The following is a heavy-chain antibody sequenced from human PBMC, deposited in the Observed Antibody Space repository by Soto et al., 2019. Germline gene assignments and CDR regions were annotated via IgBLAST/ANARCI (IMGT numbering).Heavy chain of an antibody. Sequence: ESGGGLVKPGGSLRLSCAASGFTFSNAWMSWVRQAPGKGLEWVGRIKSKTDGGTTDYAAPVKGRFTISRDDSKNTLYLQMNSLKTEDTAVYYCTKTPVADSFDYWGQGTLVTVSS. D-gene: IGHD6-19*01. CDR1: GFTFSNAW. V-gene: IGHV3-15*01. CDR2: IKSKTDGGTT. CDR3: TKTPVADSFDY. J-gene: IGHJ4*02.